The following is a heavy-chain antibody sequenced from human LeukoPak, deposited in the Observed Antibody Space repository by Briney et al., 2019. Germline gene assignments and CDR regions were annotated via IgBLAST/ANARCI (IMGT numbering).Heavy chain of an antibody. CDR1: GDSISNYY. CDR2: IYASGSS. Sequence: SETLSLTCTVSGDSISNYYWSWVRQPAGKGLEWIGRIYASGSSNYNPSLKSRITMSVDTSKNQFSLKLSSVTAADTAVYYCARCLNTYYYDNSGYSPEHYYMDVWGKGTTVIVYS. D-gene: IGHD3-22*01. V-gene: IGHV4-4*07. J-gene: IGHJ6*03. CDR3: ARCLNTYYYDNSGYSPEHYYMDV.